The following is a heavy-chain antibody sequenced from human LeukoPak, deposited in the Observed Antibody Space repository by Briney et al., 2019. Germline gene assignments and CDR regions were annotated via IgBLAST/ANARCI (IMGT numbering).Heavy chain of an antibody. D-gene: IGHD3-22*01. CDR1: GFTFSSYA. Sequence: GGSLRLSCAASGFTFSSYAMSWVRQAPGKGLEWVSAISGSGGSAYYADSVKGRFTISRDNSKNTLYLQMNSLRAEDTAVYYCAKVNYDSSGYDAFDIWGQGTMVTVSS. V-gene: IGHV3-23*01. CDR2: ISGSGGSA. J-gene: IGHJ3*02. CDR3: AKVNYDSSGYDAFDI.